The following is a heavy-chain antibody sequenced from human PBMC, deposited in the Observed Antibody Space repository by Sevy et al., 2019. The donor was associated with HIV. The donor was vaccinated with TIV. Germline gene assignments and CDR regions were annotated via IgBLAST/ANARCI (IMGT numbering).Heavy chain of an antibody. V-gene: IGHV4-59*08. CDR2: IYYNGHI. J-gene: IGHJ4*02. CDR1: GGCITSLY. CDR3: AGANAWGRGYY. Sequence: SETLSLTCTVSGGCITSLYWNWIRQPPGKGLEWIANIYYNGHINYNPSLKSRLTLSLDTSKNQFSLRLSSVTAAATAMYYCAGANAWGRGYYWGQGTLVTVSS. D-gene: IGHD1-26*01.